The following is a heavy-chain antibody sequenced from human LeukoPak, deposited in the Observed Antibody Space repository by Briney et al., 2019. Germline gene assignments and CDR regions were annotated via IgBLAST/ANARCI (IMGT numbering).Heavy chain of an antibody. Sequence: SETLSLTCTVSGVSISSYYWSWIRQPPGKGLEWIGYIYNSGSTNYNPSLRSRVTIAVDASKNQFSLKLNSVTAADTAVYYCARRNILTEGEAFDIWGQGTLVTVSS. CDR2: IYNSGST. CDR1: GVSISSYY. D-gene: IGHD3-9*01. CDR3: ARRNILTEGEAFDI. V-gene: IGHV4-59*08. J-gene: IGHJ3*02.